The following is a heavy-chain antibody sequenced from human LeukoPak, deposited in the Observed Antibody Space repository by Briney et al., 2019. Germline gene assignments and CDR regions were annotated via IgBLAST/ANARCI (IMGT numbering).Heavy chain of an antibody. Sequence: PSETLSLTCAVYGGSFSGYHWTWVRQAPGKGLEWIGEINHSGGTNYNPSLKSRVTISVDTSKNQFSLKLSSVTAAHTAVYYCARGLYPDILGRHFDYWGRGTLVTVSS. CDR3: ARGLYPDILGRHFDY. CDR1: GGSFSGYH. V-gene: IGHV4-34*01. D-gene: IGHD5-12*01. J-gene: IGHJ4*02. CDR2: INHSGGT.